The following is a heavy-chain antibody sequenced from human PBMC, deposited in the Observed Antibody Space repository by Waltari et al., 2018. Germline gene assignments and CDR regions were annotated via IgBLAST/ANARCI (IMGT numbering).Heavy chain of an antibody. J-gene: IGHJ4*02. Sequence: EEQLVESGGGLVKPGGSLRLPCAGSGLPFRNYNMDWVSQAPGKGLEWVSSISTTSTYTHYADSVKGRFTISRDNAKNSLFLQMNSLTTEDTAVYYCATGGWGFYFDYWGQGTLLTVSS. CDR2: ISTTSTYT. CDR3: ATGGWGFYFDY. V-gene: IGHV3-21*01. D-gene: IGHD7-27*01. CDR1: GLPFRNYN.